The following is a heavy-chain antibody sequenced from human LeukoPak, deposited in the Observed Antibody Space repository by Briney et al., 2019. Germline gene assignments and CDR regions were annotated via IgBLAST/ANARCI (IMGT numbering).Heavy chain of an antibody. V-gene: IGHV3-15*01. J-gene: IGHJ5*01. CDR2: IKSKTARAPT. CDR1: GFTFSNAW. CDR3: TRDWFDS. Sequence: KSGGSLRLSCAASGFTFSNAWLTWVRQAPGEGLEWVGRIKSKTARAPTDYPTPAKGRFTISRDHSKTNLYLQMSHLKTEDTAIYYCTRDWFDSWGQGTLVTVSS.